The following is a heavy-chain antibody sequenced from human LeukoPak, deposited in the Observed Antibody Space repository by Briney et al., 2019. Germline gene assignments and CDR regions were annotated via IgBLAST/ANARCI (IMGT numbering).Heavy chain of an antibody. D-gene: IGHD2-2*02. CDR3: AHRDLIDCSRTSCYMYFDY. Sequence: GGSLRLSSAASGFTFSNYAMSWVRQAPGKGLEWDSGISASGGSTYYADSVKGRFTISRANSKNTLYLQMNSLRAEDTAVYYGAHRDLIDCSRTSCYMYFDYWGQGTLVTVSS. J-gene: IGHJ4*02. V-gene: IGHV3-23*01. CDR2: ISASGGST. CDR1: GFTFSNYA.